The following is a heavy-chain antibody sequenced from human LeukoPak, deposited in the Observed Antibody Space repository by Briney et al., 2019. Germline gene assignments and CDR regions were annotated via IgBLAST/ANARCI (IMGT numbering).Heavy chain of an antibody. CDR1: GFTFSSYA. J-gene: IGHJ6*03. V-gene: IGHV3-30-3*01. D-gene: IGHD2-2*01. CDR2: ISYDGSNK. CDR3: AREEPVPAAIVSLYYYYYMDV. Sequence: GGSLRLSCAASGFTFSSYAMHWVRQAPGKGLEWVAVISYDGSNKYYADSVKGRFTISRDNSKNTLYLQMNSLRAEDTAVYYCAREEPVPAAIVSLYYYYYMDVWGKGTTVTVSS.